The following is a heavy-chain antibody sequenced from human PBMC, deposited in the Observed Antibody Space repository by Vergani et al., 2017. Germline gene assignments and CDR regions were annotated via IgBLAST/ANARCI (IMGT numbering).Heavy chain of an antibody. V-gene: IGHV4-30-4*08. J-gene: IGHJ6*02. CDR1: GGSISSGDYY. CDR2: IYYSGSN. CDR3: ARDLCTYDDSSDYQKKPNYYYYYGMDV. D-gene: IGHD3-22*01. Sequence: QVQLQESGPGLVKPSQTLSLTCTVSGGSISSGDYYWSWIRQPPGKGLEWIGYIYYSGSNDYNPSLKSRVPISVDTYKNQFSLKLSSVPAADTAVDYCARDLCTYDDSSDYQKKPNYYYYYGMDVWGQGTTVTVSS.